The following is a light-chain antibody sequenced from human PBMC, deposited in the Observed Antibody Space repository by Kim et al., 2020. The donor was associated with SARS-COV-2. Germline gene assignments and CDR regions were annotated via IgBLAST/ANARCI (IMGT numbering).Light chain of an antibody. CDR2: TAS. CDR1: QGISNY. Sequence: DIQMTQSPSSLSASVGDRVTITCRASQGISNYLAWYQQRPGKVPKLLIYTASTLQSGVPSRFSGSGYGTEFTLTISSLQPEDVATYYCQKYDSAPHTFVQGTKLEI. J-gene: IGKJ2*01. CDR3: QKYDSAPHT. V-gene: IGKV1-27*01.